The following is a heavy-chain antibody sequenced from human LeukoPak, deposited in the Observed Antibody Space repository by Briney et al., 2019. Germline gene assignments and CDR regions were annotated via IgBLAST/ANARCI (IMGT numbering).Heavy chain of an antibody. D-gene: IGHD3-3*01. V-gene: IGHV1-18*01. J-gene: IGHJ3*02. CDR2: ISAYNGNT. CDR1: GYTFTSYG. Sequence: GASVKVSCKASGYTFTSYGISWVRQAPGQGLEWMGWISAYNGNTNYAQKLQGRVTMTTDTSTSTAYMELRSLRSDDTAVYYCARVPLDDFWSGYTPRDAFDIWGQGTMVTASS. CDR3: ARVPLDDFWSGYTPRDAFDI.